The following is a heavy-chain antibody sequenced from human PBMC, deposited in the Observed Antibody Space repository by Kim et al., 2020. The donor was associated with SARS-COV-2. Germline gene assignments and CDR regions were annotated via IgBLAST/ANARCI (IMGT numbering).Heavy chain of an antibody. J-gene: IGHJ4*02. Sequence: ASVKVSCKASGYTFTAFFMHWVRQVPGHGLEWVGRINPGNGATDFAQKFEGRVTMTRDTSITTIYMELSSLTSDDMAVYFCAREWDYWGQGTLVTVSS. CDR3: AREWDY. V-gene: IGHV1-2*06. CDR1: GYTFTAFF. CDR2: INPGNGAT.